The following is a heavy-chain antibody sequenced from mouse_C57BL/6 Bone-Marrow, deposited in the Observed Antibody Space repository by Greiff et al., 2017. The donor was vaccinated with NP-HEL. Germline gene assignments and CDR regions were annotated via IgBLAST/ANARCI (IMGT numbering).Heavy chain of an antibody. J-gene: IGHJ2*01. D-gene: IGHD1-1*01. CDR1: GYTFTGNW. CDR2: ILPGSGNN. Sequence: QVQLQQSGAELMKPGASVKLSCKATGYTFTGNWIEWVKQRPGHGLEWIGEILPGSGNNYYNERFKGKATFTADTSYNPAYLQIRSLTTEDSAIYYGARDYYGSSYFDYWGQGTTLTVSS. CDR3: ARDYYGSSYFDY. V-gene: IGHV1-9*01.